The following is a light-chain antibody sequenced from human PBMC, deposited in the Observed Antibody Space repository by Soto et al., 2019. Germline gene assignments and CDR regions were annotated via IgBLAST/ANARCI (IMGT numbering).Light chain of an antibody. J-gene: IGKJ4*01. CDR2: AAS. Sequence: IQLTQSPSSLSASVGDRVTITCRASQDIAIYLAWYQQKPGEAPKLLIYAASTLYGGVPSRFSGSGSGTDFAPTITSLQAEDFATYSCQQLRMYPSTFGGGTKVEIK. CDR1: QDIAIY. V-gene: IGKV1-9*01. CDR3: QQLRMYPST.